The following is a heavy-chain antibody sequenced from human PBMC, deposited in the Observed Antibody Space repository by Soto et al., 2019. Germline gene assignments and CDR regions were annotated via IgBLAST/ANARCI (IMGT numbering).Heavy chain of an antibody. CDR3: ARILTPTPNPYYGMDV. CDR2: IIPIFGTA. V-gene: IGHV1-69*06. Sequence: ASVKVSCKASGGTFSSYAISWVRQAPGQGLEWMGGIIPIFGTANYAQKFQGRVTITADKSTSTAYMELSSLRSEDTAVYYCARILTPTPNPYYGMDVWGQGTTVTVSS. D-gene: IGHD7-27*01. CDR1: GGTFSSYA. J-gene: IGHJ6*02.